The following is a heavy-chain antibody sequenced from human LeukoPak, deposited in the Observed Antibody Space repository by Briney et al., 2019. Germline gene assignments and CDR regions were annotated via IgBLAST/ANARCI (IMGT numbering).Heavy chain of an antibody. V-gene: IGHV4-39*07. Sequence: SETLSLTCTVSGGSISSSSYYWGWIRQPPGKGLEWIGSIYYSGSTYYNPSLKSRVTISVDTSKNQFSLKLSSVTAADTAVYYCARDGRITLSGYYLTDYWGQGTLVTVSS. CDR3: ARDGRITLSGYYLTDY. CDR1: GGSISSSSYY. J-gene: IGHJ4*02. D-gene: IGHD3-22*01. CDR2: IYYSGST.